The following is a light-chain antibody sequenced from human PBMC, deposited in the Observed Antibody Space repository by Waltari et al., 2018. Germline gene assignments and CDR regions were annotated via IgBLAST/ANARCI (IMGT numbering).Light chain of an antibody. CDR1: QSISFN. CDR3: QQYNTGPPCT. CDR2: GAS. J-gene: IGKJ1*01. V-gene: IGKV3-15*01. Sequence: RASQSISFNLAWYQQKPGQAPMLLIYGASTRASGIPARFSGSGSGTDFSLTISSLQSEDFAVYFCQQYNTGPPCTFGQGTKVEVK.